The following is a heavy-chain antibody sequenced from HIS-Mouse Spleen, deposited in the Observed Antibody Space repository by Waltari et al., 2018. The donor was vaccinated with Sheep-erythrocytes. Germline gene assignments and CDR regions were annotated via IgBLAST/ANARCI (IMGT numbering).Heavy chain of an antibody. J-gene: IGHJ4*02. D-gene: IGHD3-10*01. CDR3: ARALSFDY. CDR2: SDGSST. V-gene: IGHV3-74*01. Sequence: SDGSSTSYADSVKGRFTISRDNAKNTLYLQMNSLRAEDTAVYYCARALSFDYWGQGTLVTVSS.